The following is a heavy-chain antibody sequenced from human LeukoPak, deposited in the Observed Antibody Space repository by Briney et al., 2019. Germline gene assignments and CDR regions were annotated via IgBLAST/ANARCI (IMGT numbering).Heavy chain of an antibody. Sequence: GGSLRLSCAASGFTFSSYGMHWVRQAPGKGLEWAAFIRYDGSNKYYADSVKGRFTISRDNSKNTLYLQMNSLGAEDTAVYYCARASVVPRPAEYFQHWGQGTLVTVSS. CDR3: ARASVVPRPAEYFQH. CDR1: GFTFSSYG. CDR2: IRYDGSNK. D-gene: IGHD2-21*01. V-gene: IGHV3-30*02. J-gene: IGHJ1*01.